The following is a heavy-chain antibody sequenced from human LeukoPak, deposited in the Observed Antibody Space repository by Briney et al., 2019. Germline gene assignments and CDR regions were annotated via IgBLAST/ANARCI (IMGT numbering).Heavy chain of an antibody. CDR1: GGSISSYY. V-gene: IGHV4-59*12. J-gene: IGHJ4*02. Sequence: PSETLSLTCTVSGGSISSYYWSWIRQPPGKGLEWIGEIYHSGSTNYNPSLKSRVTISVDKSKNQFSLKLSSVTAADTAVYYCARGSEWLDYWGQGTLVTVSS. CDR3: ARGSEWLDY. CDR2: IYHSGST. D-gene: IGHD5-12*01.